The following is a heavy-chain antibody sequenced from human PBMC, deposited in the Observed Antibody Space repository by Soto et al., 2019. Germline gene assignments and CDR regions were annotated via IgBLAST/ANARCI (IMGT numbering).Heavy chain of an antibody. CDR3: AREKFGVVVRDAVDL. V-gene: IGHV4-31*03. D-gene: IGHD3-3*01. Sequence: QVQLQESGPGLVKTSQTLSLTCTVAGGSVNNGGCYWNWIRQHPGKGLEWLGYIFDSEPAYYNPSLNSRLTKSMDTSKNHFSLKVTSVNTADTAVYYCAREKFGVVVRDAVDLWGQGTMVTVSS. CDR2: IFDSEPA. J-gene: IGHJ3*01. CDR1: GGSVNNGGCY.